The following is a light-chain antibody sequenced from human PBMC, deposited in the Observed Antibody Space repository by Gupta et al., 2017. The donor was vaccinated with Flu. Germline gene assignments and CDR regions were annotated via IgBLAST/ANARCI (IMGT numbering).Light chain of an antibody. Sequence: VTLGQPAYISYSASQVRVHSDGNTYLDWFQQRPGQSPRRLIYKGSNRDSGVPDRFSGSGSGTEFTLNISSVEADDVGVYYCRQCTRCPSAFGQRSKVEI. V-gene: IGKV2-30*02. CDR3: RQCTRCPSA. CDR1: QVRVHSDGNTY. J-gene: IGKJ2*01. CDR2: KGS.